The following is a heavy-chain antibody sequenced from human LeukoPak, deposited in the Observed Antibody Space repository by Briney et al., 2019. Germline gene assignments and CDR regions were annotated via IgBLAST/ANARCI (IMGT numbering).Heavy chain of an antibody. Sequence: ASVKVSCKASGYTFTSYGISWVRQAPGQGLEWMGWISAYNGNTNYAQKLQGRVTMTTDTSTSTAYMELRSLRSDDTAVYYCAAKGIYYGDYASFDYWGQGTLVTVSS. J-gene: IGHJ4*02. CDR2: ISAYNGNT. CDR1: GYTFTSYG. CDR3: AAKGIYYGDYASFDY. V-gene: IGHV1-18*01. D-gene: IGHD4-17*01.